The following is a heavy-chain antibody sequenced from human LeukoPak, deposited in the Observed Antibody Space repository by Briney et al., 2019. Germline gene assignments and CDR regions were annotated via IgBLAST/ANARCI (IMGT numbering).Heavy chain of an antibody. J-gene: IGHJ4*02. Sequence: GGSLRLSCEASGFTFSSHAMSWVRQAPGKGLEWVSAISISGGSTYYADSVKGRFTISRDNSKNTLYLQMNSLRPEDTAVYYCANEIRPNDHWGQGTLVTVSS. CDR1: GFTFSSHA. D-gene: IGHD4-17*01. CDR3: ANEIRPNDH. V-gene: IGHV3-23*01. CDR2: ISISGGST.